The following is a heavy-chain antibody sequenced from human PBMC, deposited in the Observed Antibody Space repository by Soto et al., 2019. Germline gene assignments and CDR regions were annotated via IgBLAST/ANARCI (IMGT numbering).Heavy chain of an antibody. Sequence: GGSLRLSCAASGFTFSSYAMHWVRQAPGKGLEWVAVISYDGSNNYYADSVKGRFTISRDNSKNTLYLQMNSLRAEDTAVYYCARDFGSLGATIDYWGQGTLVTVS. J-gene: IGHJ4*02. V-gene: IGHV3-30-3*01. CDR2: ISYDGSNN. D-gene: IGHD1-26*01. CDR1: GFTFSSYA. CDR3: ARDFGSLGATIDY.